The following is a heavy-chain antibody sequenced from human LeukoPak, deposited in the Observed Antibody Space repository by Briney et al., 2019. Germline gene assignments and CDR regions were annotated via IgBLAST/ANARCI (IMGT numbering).Heavy chain of an antibody. D-gene: IGHD6-13*01. CDR3: ARDRYSSSWYSLYNWFDP. Sequence: GGSLRLSCAASGFTFSSYSMNWVRQAPGKGLEWVSSISSSSSYIYYADSVKGRFTISRDNAKNSLYLQMNSLRAEDTAVYYRARDRYSSSWYSLYNWFDPWGQGTLVTVSS. CDR2: ISSSSSYI. CDR1: GFTFSSYS. J-gene: IGHJ5*02. V-gene: IGHV3-21*01.